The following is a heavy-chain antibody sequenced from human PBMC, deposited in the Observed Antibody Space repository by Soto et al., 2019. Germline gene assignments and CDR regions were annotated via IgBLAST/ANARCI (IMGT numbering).Heavy chain of an antibody. D-gene: IGHD2-15*01. Sequence: SETLDITGTVSGGSISSDANFWSWIRQLAGRGLEWIGYIYYSGSTYYTPSLKSRLTISVDTSKNQFSLKLSSVTAADTAVYYCARVLTPGKVVAARVWFDPWGQGTLVTVSS. V-gene: IGHV4-31*03. CDR3: ARVLTPGKVVAARVWFDP. CDR1: GGSISSDANF. CDR2: IYYSGST. J-gene: IGHJ5*02.